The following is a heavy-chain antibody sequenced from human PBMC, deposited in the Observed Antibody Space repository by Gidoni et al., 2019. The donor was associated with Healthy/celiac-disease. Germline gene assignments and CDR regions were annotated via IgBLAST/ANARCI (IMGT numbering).Heavy chain of an antibody. CDR1: GYSSGACY. V-gene: IGHV3-11*01. J-gene: IGHJ6*02. CDR3: ARDPGHPCYYYYGIDV. Sequence: QVQLLESGGGVAQPGGSMSLTCAASGYSSGACYIGWLRQAPGKGLEWVAYIRSRGSTKYYADTVKGRFTISRDNAKNSLYLQMNSLRAEDTAVYYCARDPGHPCYYYYGIDVWGQGTTVTVSS. CDR2: IRSRGSTK.